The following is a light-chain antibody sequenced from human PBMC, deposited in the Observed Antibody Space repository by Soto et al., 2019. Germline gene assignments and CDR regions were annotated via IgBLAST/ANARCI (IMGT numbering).Light chain of an antibody. J-gene: IGKJ4*01. V-gene: IGKV4-1*01. CDR3: QQYYGAPLT. CDR2: WAS. CDR1: QSVLYSSNNKNY. Sequence: DIAMTQSPDSLAVSLGERATINCKSSQSVLYSSNNKNYLAWYQQKPGQPLKLLIYWASTRESGVPCRCSGSGSGTDFTLTISSLQAEDVAVYYCQQYYGAPLTFGGGTKVDIK.